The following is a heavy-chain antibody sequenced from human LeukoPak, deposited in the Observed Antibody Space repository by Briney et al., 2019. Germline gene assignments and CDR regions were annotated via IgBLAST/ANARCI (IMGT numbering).Heavy chain of an antibody. CDR3: ARRTRWYFDY. V-gene: IGHV4-31*03. CDR1: GGSISSGGYY. D-gene: IGHD1/OR15-1a*01. CDR2: IYYSGST. Sequence: TSQTLSLTCTVSGGSISSGGYYWSWIRQHPGKGLEWIGYIYYSGSTYYNPSLKSRVTISVDTSKNQFSLKLSSVTAVDTAVYYCARRTRWYFDYWGQGTLVTVSS. J-gene: IGHJ4*02.